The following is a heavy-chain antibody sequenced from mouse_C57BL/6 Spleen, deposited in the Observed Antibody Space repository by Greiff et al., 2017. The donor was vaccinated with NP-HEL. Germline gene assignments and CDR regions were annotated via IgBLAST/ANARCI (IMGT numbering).Heavy chain of an antibody. Sequence: QVQLQQPGAELVKPGASVKLSCKASGYTFTSYWMHWVKQRPGQGLEWIGMIHPNSGRTNYNEKFKSKATRTLDKSSSTAYMQISSLTSEDSAIYYCAGVDYVSSPYALDYWGQGTSVTVSS. V-gene: IGHV1-64*01. CDR1: GYTFTSYW. J-gene: IGHJ4*01. CDR2: IHPNSGRT. D-gene: IGHD1-1*01. CDR3: AGVDYVSSPYALDY.